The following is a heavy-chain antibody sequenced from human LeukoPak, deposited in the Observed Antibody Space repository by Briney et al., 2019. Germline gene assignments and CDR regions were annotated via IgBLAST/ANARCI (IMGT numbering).Heavy chain of an antibody. Sequence: VKVSCKASGYTFINYGISWVRQAPGQGLEWLGWISAYNGYTNFAQKLQGRVTMTTDTSTSAAYMELRSLRSDDTAVYYCARVGGPYNDGYYYGMDVWGQGITVTVSS. D-gene: IGHD3-16*01. CDR3: ARVGGPYNDGYYYGMDV. CDR1: GYTFINYG. CDR2: ISAYNGYT. J-gene: IGHJ6*02. V-gene: IGHV1-18*01.